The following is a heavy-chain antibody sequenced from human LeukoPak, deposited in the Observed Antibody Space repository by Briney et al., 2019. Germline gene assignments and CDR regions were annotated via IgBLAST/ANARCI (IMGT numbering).Heavy chain of an antibody. CDR3: AKDSHVVIIGYYFDY. Sequence: SGGSLRLSCAASGFTLSSYWMHWVRQAPGKGLVWVSGINVSGGSTLYAASVRGRFTISRDNSKNTLYLQMNSLRAEDTAVYYCAKDSHVVIIGYYFDYWGQGTLVTVSS. J-gene: IGHJ4*02. D-gene: IGHD3-3*01. CDR2: INVSGGST. CDR1: GFTLSSYW. V-gene: IGHV3-23*01.